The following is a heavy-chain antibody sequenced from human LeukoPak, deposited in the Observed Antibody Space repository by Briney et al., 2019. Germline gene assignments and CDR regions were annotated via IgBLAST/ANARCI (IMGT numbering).Heavy chain of an antibody. D-gene: IGHD3-10*01. CDR1: GFTVSSNY. V-gene: IGHV3-66*01. J-gene: IGHJ4*02. Sequence: PGGSLRLSCAASGFTVSSNYMSWVRQAPGKGLEWVSVIYNVGSTFYADSVKGRFTISRDSSKNTLFLQMNSLRAEDTAVYYCVNSAMVRGVIRPYWGQGTLVTVSS. CDR3: VNSAMVRGVIRPY. CDR2: IYNVGST.